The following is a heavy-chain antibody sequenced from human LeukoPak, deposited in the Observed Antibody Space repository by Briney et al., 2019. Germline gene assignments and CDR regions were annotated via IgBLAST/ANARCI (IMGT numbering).Heavy chain of an antibody. D-gene: IGHD2-2*01. CDR2: ISGSGGST. V-gene: IGHV3-23*01. CDR1: GFTFSSYA. Sequence: PGGSLRLSCAASGFTFSSYAMSWVRQAPGKGLEWVSAISGSGGSTYYADSVKGRFTISRDNSKNTLYLQMNSLRAEDTAVYYCAKERTLFCSSTSCPWPFDYWGQGTLVTVSS. J-gene: IGHJ4*02. CDR3: AKERTLFCSSTSCPWPFDY.